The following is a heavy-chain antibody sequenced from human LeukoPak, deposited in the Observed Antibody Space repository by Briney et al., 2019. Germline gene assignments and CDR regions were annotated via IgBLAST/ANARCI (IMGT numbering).Heavy chain of an antibody. J-gene: IGHJ6*03. CDR2: IYSGGST. V-gene: IGHV3-53*01. Sequence: PGGSLRLSCAASGFTVSGNYMSRVRQAPGKGLEWVSVIYSGGSTYYADSVKGRFTISRDNSKNTLYLQMNSLRAEDTAVYYCARDAGWNYGSGTLPSGYMDVWGKGTTVTVSS. CDR1: GFTVSGNY. D-gene: IGHD3-10*01. CDR3: ARDAGWNYGSGTLPSGYMDV.